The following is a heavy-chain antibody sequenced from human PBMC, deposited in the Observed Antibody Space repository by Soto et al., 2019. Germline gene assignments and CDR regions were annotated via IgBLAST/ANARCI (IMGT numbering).Heavy chain of an antibody. J-gene: IGHJ6*02. Sequence: QVQLVESGGGVVQPGRSLRPSCAASGFTFSSYGMHWVRQAPGKGLEWVAVIWYDGSNKYYADSVKGRFTISRDNSKNTLYLQMNSLRAEDTAVYYCARDTARAMVRIYYGMDVWGQGTTVTVSS. CDR2: IWYDGSNK. CDR3: ARDTARAMVRIYYGMDV. D-gene: IGHD3-10*01. V-gene: IGHV3-33*01. CDR1: GFTFSSYG.